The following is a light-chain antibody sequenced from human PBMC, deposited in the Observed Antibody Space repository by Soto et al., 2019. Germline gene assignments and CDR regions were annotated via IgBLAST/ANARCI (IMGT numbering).Light chain of an antibody. V-gene: IGKV3D-7*01. CDR3: QQDYNLLTWT. CDR2: GAS. J-gene: IGKJ1*01. Sequence: PGERVTLSCRASQSVSSSYITWYQQKPGQAPRLLIYGASTRATSIPARFSGSGSGTDFTLTISSLQPEDFAVYYCQQDYNLLTWTLGQGTKVEIK. CDR1: QSVSSSY.